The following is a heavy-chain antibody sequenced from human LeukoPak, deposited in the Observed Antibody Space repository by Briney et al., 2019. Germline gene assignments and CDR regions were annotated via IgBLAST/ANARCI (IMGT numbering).Heavy chain of an antibody. CDR1: GGYIGSYY. CDR2: IYMSENT. CDR3: AREGDYGDYSKSFYYMDA. D-gene: IGHD4-17*01. Sequence: PSETLSLTCTVSGGYIGSYYWSWLRQPAGKGLEWIGRIYMSENTDYNPSLKSRVTMSVDMSTSQVSLRLTSVTAADTAVYYCAREGDYGDYSKSFYYMDAWGKGTTVTVSS. V-gene: IGHV4-4*07. J-gene: IGHJ6*03.